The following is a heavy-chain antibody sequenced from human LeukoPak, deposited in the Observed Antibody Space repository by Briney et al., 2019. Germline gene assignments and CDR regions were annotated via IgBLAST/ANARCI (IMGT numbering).Heavy chain of an antibody. CDR2: FDPEDGET. CDR1: GYTLTELS. Sequence: WASVKVSCKVSGYTLTELSMHWVRQAPGKGLEWMGGFDPEDGETIYAQKFQGRVTMTEDTSTDTAYMELSSLRPEDTAVYYCATGKSSSWYFNWFDPWGQGTLVTVSS. V-gene: IGHV1-24*01. CDR3: ATGKSSSWYFNWFDP. J-gene: IGHJ5*02. D-gene: IGHD6-13*01.